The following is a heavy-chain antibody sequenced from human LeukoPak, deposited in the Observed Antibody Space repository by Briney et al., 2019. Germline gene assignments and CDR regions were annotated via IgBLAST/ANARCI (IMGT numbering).Heavy chain of an antibody. J-gene: IGHJ4*02. Sequence: GGSLRLSCAASGFTFSSYWMHWVRQAPGKGLVWVSRINSDMSTTTYADSVKGRFTISRDNAKNTLYLQMNSLRAEDTAVYYCARAGRGLRYFDWLTYDYWGQGTLITVSS. V-gene: IGHV3-74*01. CDR2: INSDMSTT. CDR1: GFTFSSYW. CDR3: ARAGRGLRYFDWLTYDY. D-gene: IGHD3-9*01.